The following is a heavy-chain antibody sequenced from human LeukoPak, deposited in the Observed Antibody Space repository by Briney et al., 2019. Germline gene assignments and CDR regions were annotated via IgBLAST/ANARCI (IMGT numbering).Heavy chain of an antibody. J-gene: IGHJ4*02. Sequence: SETLSLTCAVYGVSFSGYYWSWIRQPPGKGLEWIGYIYYSGSTNYNPSLKSRVTISVDTSKNQFSLKLSSVTAADTAVYYCARGVRTVVTPAFDYWGQGTLVTVSS. D-gene: IGHD4-23*01. CDR3: ARGVRTVVTPAFDY. CDR1: GVSFSGYY. CDR2: IYYSGST. V-gene: IGHV4-59*01.